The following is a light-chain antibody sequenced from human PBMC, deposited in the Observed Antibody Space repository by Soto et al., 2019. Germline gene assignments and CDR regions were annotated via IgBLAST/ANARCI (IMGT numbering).Light chain of an antibody. Sequence: QPVLTQPPSVSAAPRQRVTISCSGSSSNIGNNAVNWYQQVPGKAPKLLIHFDDRVASGISDRFSGSKSGTSASLAISGLQSGDEADYYCAAWDDSLNGPVFGGGTKLTVL. V-gene: IGLV1-36*01. J-gene: IGLJ3*02. CDR3: AAWDDSLNGPV. CDR1: SSNIGNNA. CDR2: FDD.